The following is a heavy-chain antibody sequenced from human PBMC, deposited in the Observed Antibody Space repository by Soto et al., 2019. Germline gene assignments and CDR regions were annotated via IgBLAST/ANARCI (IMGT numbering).Heavy chain of an antibody. V-gene: IGHV2-5*02. Sequence: QITLKESGPTLGKPTQTRTLTCTFSGFSLTASGVGVGWIRQPPGKALEWLAVIYWDDYQRYSPSLKSSLTLTKDTSKNQVVLTMTNMDPVDTATYYCAHSTLRHWGQGTLVTVSS. CDR2: IYWDDYQ. CDR3: AHSTLRH. J-gene: IGHJ4*02. CDR1: GFSLTASGVG.